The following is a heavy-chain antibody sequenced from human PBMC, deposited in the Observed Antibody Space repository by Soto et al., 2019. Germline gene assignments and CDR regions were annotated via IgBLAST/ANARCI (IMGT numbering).Heavy chain of an antibody. J-gene: IGHJ3*02. CDR2: IHTRDSDT. Sequence: GVPLKISCKGSGYSFSRFWINWVRQMTGKGLEWMKRIHTRDSDTDYSPSFQGNVTISVDNSINTAYLQWISLKASDTAMYYCARLSALDIWGQGTMVTVSS. CDR1: GYSFSRFW. CDR3: ARLSALDI. V-gene: IGHV5-10-1*01.